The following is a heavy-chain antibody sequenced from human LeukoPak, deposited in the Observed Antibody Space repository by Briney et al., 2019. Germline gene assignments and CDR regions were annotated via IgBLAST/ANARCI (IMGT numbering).Heavy chain of an antibody. Sequence: ASVKVSCKASGYTFTCYDINWVRQATGQGLEWMGWMNPNSGNTGCAQKFQGRLTMTRNTSITTAYMELSSLRSEDKAVYYCARGSVTPFDYWGQGTLVTVSS. CDR1: GYTFTCYD. CDR3: ARGSVTPFDY. CDR2: MNPNSGNT. V-gene: IGHV1-8*01. D-gene: IGHD5-18*01. J-gene: IGHJ4*02.